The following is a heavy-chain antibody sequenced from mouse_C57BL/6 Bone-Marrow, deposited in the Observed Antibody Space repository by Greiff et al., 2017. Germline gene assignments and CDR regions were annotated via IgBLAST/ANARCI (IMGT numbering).Heavy chain of an antibody. J-gene: IGHJ2*01. Sequence: QVQLKQSGAELVRPGASVKLSCKASGYTFPDYYINWVKQRPGQGLEWIARIYPGSGNTYYNEKFKGKATLTAEKSSSTAYMQLSSLTSEDSAVYFCAKSTHLYYFDYWGQGTTLTVSS. V-gene: IGHV1-76*01. D-gene: IGHD2-1*01. CDR2: IYPGSGNT. CDR1: GYTFPDYY. CDR3: AKSTHLYYFDY.